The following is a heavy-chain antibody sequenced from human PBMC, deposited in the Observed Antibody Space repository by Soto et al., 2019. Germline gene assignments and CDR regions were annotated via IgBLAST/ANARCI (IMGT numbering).Heavy chain of an antibody. CDR3: AGVGYYDSSGSYDY. J-gene: IGHJ4*02. V-gene: IGHV3-30-3*01. CDR2: ISYDGSNK. D-gene: IGHD3-22*01. Sequence: QVQLVESGGGVVQPGRSLRLSCAASGFTFSSYAMHWVRQAPGKGLEWVAVISYDGSNKYYADSVKGRFTISRDNSKNTLYLQMNSLRAEDTAVYYCAGVGYYDSSGSYDYWGQGTLVTVSS. CDR1: GFTFSSYA.